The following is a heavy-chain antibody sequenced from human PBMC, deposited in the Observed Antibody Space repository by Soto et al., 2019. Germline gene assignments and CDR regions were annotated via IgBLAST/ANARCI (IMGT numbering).Heavy chain of an antibody. CDR3: ARASAGLDY. Sequence: EAQMVESGGGLVQPGGSLRLSCAVSGFTFSAHDMHWVRQATGKGLEWVSGIGSGGDTYYPDSVKGRFTVSRENAKNSLYLQMNSLRVEDTAVYYCARASAGLDYWGQGALVTVSS. J-gene: IGHJ4*02. CDR2: IGSGGDT. D-gene: IGHD1-1*01. CDR1: GFTFSAHD. V-gene: IGHV3-13*01.